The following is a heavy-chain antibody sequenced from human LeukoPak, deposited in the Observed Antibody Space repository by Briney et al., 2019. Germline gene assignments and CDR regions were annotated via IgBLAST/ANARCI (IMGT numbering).Heavy chain of an antibody. CDR2: IYHSGST. CDR3: ARGEWDSSGYYYYFDY. J-gene: IGHJ4*02. Sequence: SETLSLTCNVSVDSIRDYYWSWIRQPPGKGLEWIGYIYHSGSTYYNPSLKSRVTISVDRSKNQFSLKLSSVTAADTAVYYCARGEWDSSGYYYYFDYWGQGTLVTVSS. D-gene: IGHD3-22*01. CDR1: VDSIRDYY. V-gene: IGHV4-59*12.